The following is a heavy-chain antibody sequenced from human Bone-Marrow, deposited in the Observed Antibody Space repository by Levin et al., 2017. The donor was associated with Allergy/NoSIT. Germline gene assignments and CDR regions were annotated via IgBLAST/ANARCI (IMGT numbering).Heavy chain of an antibody. J-gene: IGHJ4*02. Sequence: PSETLSLTCTVSSGSVSGYYYWSWVRQSAGKGLEWIGRIYTSGSTNYNPSLKSRVTISVDTSKNQFSLKLTSVTAADTAVYYCARGRYCSDRSCYPPKYFLDYWGQGTLVTVSS. CDR3: ARGRYCSDRSCYPPKYFLDY. CDR1: SGSVSGYYY. CDR2: IYTSGST. V-gene: IGHV4-61*02. D-gene: IGHD2-15*01.